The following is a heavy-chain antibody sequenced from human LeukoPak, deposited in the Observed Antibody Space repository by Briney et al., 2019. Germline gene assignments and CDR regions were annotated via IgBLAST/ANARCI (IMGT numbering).Heavy chain of an antibody. CDR1: GFTFSSYS. CDR2: ISSSSSYI. J-gene: IGHJ6*02. V-gene: IGHV3-21*01. D-gene: IGHD2-15*01. Sequence: GGSLRLSCAASGFTFSSYSMNWVRQAPGKGLEWVSSISSSSSYIYYADSVKGRFTISRDNAKNSLYLQMNSLRAEGTAVYYCARDLVAGGSFYGMDVRGQGTTVTVSS. CDR3: ARDLVAGGSFYGMDV.